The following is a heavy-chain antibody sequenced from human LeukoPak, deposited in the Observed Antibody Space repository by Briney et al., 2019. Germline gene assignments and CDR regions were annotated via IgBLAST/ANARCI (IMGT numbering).Heavy chain of an antibody. Sequence: GGSLRLSCAASGFTFSSYSMNWVRQAPGKGLEWVSHISSSGRTIYYADSVKGRFTISRDNAKNSLYLQMNSLRAEDTAVYYCAREGRGISSGYDVVRYFDYWGQGTLVTVSS. D-gene: IGHD3-22*01. CDR1: GFTFSSYS. CDR2: ISSSGRTI. V-gene: IGHV3-48*04. J-gene: IGHJ4*02. CDR3: AREGRGISSGYDVVRYFDY.